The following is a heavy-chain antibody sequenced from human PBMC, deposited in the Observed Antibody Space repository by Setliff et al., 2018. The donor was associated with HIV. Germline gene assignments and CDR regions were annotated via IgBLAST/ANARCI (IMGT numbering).Heavy chain of an antibody. D-gene: IGHD1-26*01. Sequence: SETLSLTCTVSGGSINSGSYYWSWIRQPAGKGLEWIGRIYTSGSTNYNPSLKSRVTISVDTSKTQFSLRLNSLTATDTALYYCARASVGATGLYAFDIWGQGTVVTVSS. CDR1: GGSINSGSYY. J-gene: IGHJ3*02. V-gene: IGHV4-61*02. CDR3: ARASVGATGLYAFDI. CDR2: IYTSGST.